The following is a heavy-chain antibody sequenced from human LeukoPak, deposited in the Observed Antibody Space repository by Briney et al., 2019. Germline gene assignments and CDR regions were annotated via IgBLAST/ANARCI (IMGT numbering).Heavy chain of an antibody. V-gene: IGHV4-39*07. D-gene: IGHD2/OR15-2a*01. CDR3: ARAGVISDY. Sequence: PSETLSLTCTVSGGSISSSIYYWGWIRQPPGKGLEWIGEINHSGSTNYNPSLKSRVTISVDTSKNQFSLKLSSVTAADTAVYYCARAGVISDYWGQGTLVTVSS. CDR2: INHSGST. CDR1: GGSISSSIYY. J-gene: IGHJ4*02.